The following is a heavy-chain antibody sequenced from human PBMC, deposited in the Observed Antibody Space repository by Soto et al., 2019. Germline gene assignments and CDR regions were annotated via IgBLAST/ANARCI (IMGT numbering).Heavy chain of an antibody. V-gene: IGHV1-18*01. Sequence: ASVKVSCKASGYTFTSYGISWVRQAPGQGLEWMGWISAYNGNTNYAQKLQGRVTMTTDTSTSTAYMEPRSLRSDDTAVYYCARDYDFWSGYYTRYFDYWGQGTLVTVSS. J-gene: IGHJ4*02. D-gene: IGHD3-3*01. CDR1: GYTFTSYG. CDR3: ARDYDFWSGYYTRYFDY. CDR2: ISAYNGNT.